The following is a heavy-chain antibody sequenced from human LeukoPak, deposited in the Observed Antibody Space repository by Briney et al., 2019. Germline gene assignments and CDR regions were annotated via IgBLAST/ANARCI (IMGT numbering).Heavy chain of an antibody. Sequence: GGSLRLSCAASGFTFSSYGMHWVRQAPGKGLEWVAFIRYDGSNKYYADSVKGRFTVSRVNSKNTLYLQMNSLGAEDTAVYYCVKASADCSSTTCYAHAEYFQHWGQGTLVTVSS. CDR3: VKASADCSSTTCYAHAEYFQH. J-gene: IGHJ1*01. V-gene: IGHV3-30*02. D-gene: IGHD2-2*01. CDR2: IRYDGSNK. CDR1: GFTFSSYG.